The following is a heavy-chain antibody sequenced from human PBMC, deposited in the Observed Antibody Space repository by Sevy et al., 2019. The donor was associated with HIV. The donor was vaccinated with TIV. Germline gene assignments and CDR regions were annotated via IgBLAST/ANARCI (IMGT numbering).Heavy chain of an antibody. D-gene: IGHD6-13*01. J-gene: IGHJ4*02. Sequence: GGSLRLSCAASGFTFSDYCMSWIRQAPGKGLEWVSYISSSGSTIYYADSVKGRFTISRDNAKNSLYLQMNSLRAEDTAVYYCARAPISSSWGYYFDYWGQGTLVTVSS. CDR1: GFTFSDYC. CDR2: ISSSGSTI. CDR3: ARAPISSSWGYYFDY. V-gene: IGHV3-11*01.